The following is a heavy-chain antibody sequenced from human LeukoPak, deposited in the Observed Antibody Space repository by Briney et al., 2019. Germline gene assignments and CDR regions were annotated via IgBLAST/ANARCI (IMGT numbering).Heavy chain of an antibody. J-gene: IGHJ6*02. CDR1: GFTFSSYA. CDR3: ARETSSRWNYYYGMDV. CDR2: ISSNGGST. Sequence: GGSLRLSCAASGFTFSSYAMHWVRQAPGKGLEYVSAISSNGGSTYYANSVKGRFTISRDNSKNTLYLQMGSLRAEDMAVYYCARETSSRWNYYYGMDVWGQGTTVTVSS. D-gene: IGHD6-19*01. V-gene: IGHV3-64*01.